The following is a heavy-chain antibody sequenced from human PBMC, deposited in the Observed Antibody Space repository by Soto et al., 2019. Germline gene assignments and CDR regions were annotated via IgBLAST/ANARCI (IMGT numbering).Heavy chain of an antibody. D-gene: IGHD5-12*01. V-gene: IGHV4-31*03. Sequence: QVQLQEPGPGLVKPSQTLSLTCTVSGGSISSGGYYWSWIRQHPGKGLEWIGYIYYSGSTYYNPSLKSRVTISVDTSKNQFSLKLSSVTAADTAVYYCARDVLKGSGYSGYGGWIWGQGTMVTVSS. CDR1: GGSISSGGYY. J-gene: IGHJ3*02. CDR2: IYYSGST. CDR3: ARDVLKGSGYSGYGGWI.